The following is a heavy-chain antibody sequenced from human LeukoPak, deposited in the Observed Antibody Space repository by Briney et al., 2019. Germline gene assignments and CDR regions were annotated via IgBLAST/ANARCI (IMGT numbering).Heavy chain of an antibody. V-gene: IGHV4-34*01. CDR3: ARDYGDYVY. J-gene: IGHJ4*02. Sequence: PSETLSLTCAVYGGSFSGYYWSWIRQPPGKGLEWIGEINHSGSTNYNPSLKSRVTISVDTSKNQFSLKLSSVTAADTAVYYCARDYGDYVYWGQGTLVTVSS. CDR1: GGSFSGYY. D-gene: IGHD4-17*01. CDR2: INHSGST.